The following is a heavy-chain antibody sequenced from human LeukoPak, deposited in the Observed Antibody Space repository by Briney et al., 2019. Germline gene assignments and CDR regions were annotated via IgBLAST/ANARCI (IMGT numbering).Heavy chain of an antibody. CDR3: AKDPGTVIAVAGTFQH. J-gene: IGHJ1*01. V-gene: IGHV3-23*01. CDR1: GFTFSSYA. CDR2: ISGSGGST. Sequence: PGGSLRLSCAASGFTFSSYAMSWVRQAPGKGLEWVSAISGSGGSTYYADSVKGRFTISRDNSKNTLYLQMNSLRAEDTAVYYCAKDPGTVIAVAGTFQHWGQGTLVTVPS. D-gene: IGHD6-19*01.